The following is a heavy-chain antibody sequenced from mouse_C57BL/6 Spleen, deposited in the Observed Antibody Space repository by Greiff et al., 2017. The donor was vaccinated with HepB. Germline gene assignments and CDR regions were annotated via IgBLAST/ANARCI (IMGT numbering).Heavy chain of an antibody. J-gene: IGHJ1*03. CDR3: ARDGSSYEGYFDV. D-gene: IGHD1-1*01. Sequence: DVQLQESGPGLVKPSQSLSLTCSVTGYSITSGYYWNWIRQFPGNKLEWMGYISYDGSNNYNPSLKNRISITRDTSKNQFFLKLNSVTTEDTATYYCARDGSSYEGYFDVCGTGTTVTVSS. CDR1: GYSITSGYY. V-gene: IGHV3-6*01. CDR2: ISYDGSN.